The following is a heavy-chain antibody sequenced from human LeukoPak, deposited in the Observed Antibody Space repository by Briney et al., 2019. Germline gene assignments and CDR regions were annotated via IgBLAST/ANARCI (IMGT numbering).Heavy chain of an antibody. D-gene: IGHD2-15*01. Sequence: PGGSLRLSCAASGFTVSSNYMSWVRQAPGKGLEWVSVIYSGGSTYYADSVKGRFTISRDNSKNTLYLQLNSLTAEDTAVYYCARDRGDCSGGSCYSDYFDYWGQGTLVTVSS. CDR3: ARDRGDCSGGSCYSDYFDY. J-gene: IGHJ4*02. CDR1: GFTVSSNY. V-gene: IGHV3-53*01. CDR2: IYSGGST.